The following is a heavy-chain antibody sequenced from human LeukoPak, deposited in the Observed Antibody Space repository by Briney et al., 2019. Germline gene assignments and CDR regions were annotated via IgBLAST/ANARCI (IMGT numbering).Heavy chain of an antibody. CDR1: GFTFSSYA. J-gene: IGHJ4*02. Sequence: GGSLRLSCAASGFTFSSYAMSWVRQAPGKGLEWVSAISGSGGSTYYADSVKGRFTISRDNSKNTVYLQMNSLRAEDTAVYYCAKSPEYSSGWFDYWGQGTLVTVSS. V-gene: IGHV3-23*01. CDR3: AKSPEYSSGWFDY. D-gene: IGHD6-19*01. CDR2: ISGSGGST.